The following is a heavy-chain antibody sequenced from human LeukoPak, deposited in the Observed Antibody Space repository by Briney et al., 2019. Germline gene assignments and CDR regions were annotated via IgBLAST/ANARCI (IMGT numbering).Heavy chain of an antibody. Sequence: GGSLRLSCAASGFTFEYSGMHWVRQAPGKGLEWVAFIRYDGSNKYYADSVKGRFTISRDNSKNTLYLQMNSLRAEDTAVYYCAKDFGVPAAMGGYWGQGTLVTVSS. CDR1: GFTFEYSG. J-gene: IGHJ4*02. CDR3: AKDFGVPAAMGGY. CDR2: IRYDGSNK. V-gene: IGHV3-30*02. D-gene: IGHD2-2*01.